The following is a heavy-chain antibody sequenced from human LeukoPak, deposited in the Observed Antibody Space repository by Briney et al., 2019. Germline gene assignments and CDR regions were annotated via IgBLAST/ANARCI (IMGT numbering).Heavy chain of an antibody. CDR2: INHSGYT. V-gene: IGHV4-34*01. Sequence: PSETLSLTCAVSGVPSSNYYWSWVRQSPTKGLEWIGEINHSGYTNYNPSLKSRVTISIDTSKNQFSLMLTSVTAADTAVYYCTRAVAGHPDWGQGTLVTVSS. D-gene: IGHD6-19*01. CDR3: TRAVAGHPD. CDR1: GVPSSNYY. J-gene: IGHJ4*02.